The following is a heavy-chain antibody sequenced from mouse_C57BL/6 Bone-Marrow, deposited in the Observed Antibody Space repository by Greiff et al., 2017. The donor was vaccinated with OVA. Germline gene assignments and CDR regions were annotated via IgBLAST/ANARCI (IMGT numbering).Heavy chain of an antibody. J-gene: IGHJ4*01. CDR2: ISNLAYSI. D-gene: IGHD2-5*01. CDR1: GFTFSDYG. V-gene: IGHV5-15*01. Sequence: EVQLVESGGGLVQPGGSLKLSCAASGFTFSDYGMAWVRQAPRKGPEWVAFISNLAYSIYYADTVTGRFTISRENAKNTLYLEMSSLRSEDTAMYYCARHHYSNYAYAMDYWGQGTSVTVSS. CDR3: ARHHYSNYAYAMDY.